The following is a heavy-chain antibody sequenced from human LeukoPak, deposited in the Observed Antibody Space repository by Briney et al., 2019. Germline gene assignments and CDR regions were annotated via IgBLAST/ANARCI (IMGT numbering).Heavy chain of an antibody. Sequence: GGSLRLSCEASGFNFHNFAMHWVRQAPGKGLEWVAVISYDGSNKYYADSVKGRFTISRDNSKNTLYLQMNSPRAEDTAVYYCAREGDDTEDAFDIWGQGTMVTVSS. V-gene: IGHV3-30*14. CDR3: AREGDDTEDAFDI. CDR2: ISYDGSNK. J-gene: IGHJ3*02. CDR1: GFNFHNFA. D-gene: IGHD3-16*01.